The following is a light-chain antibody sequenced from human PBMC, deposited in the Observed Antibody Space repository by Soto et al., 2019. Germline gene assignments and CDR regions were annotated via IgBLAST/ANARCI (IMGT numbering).Light chain of an antibody. Sequence: SALTQPASVSGSPGQSITISCTGTSSDVGAYNFVSWYQQHPGKAPKLMIYDVSNRPSVVSNRISGSKSGNTASLTISGLQAEDEADYYCTSHTSSGSLVFGTGTKLTVL. CDR3: TSHTSSGSLV. CDR2: DVS. V-gene: IGLV2-14*03. CDR1: SSDVGAYNF. J-gene: IGLJ1*01.